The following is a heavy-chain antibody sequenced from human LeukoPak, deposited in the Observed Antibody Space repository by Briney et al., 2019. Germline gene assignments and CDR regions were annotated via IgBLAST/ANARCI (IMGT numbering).Heavy chain of an antibody. CDR2: INPNSGGT. CDR3: ARGTGGHIVVVTAWNYYFDY. CDR1: GYTFTGYY. V-gene: IGHV1-2*02. J-gene: IGHJ4*02. D-gene: IGHD2-21*02. Sequence: ASVKVSCKASGYTFTGYYVHWVRQAPGQGLEWMGWINPNSGGTNYAQKFQGRVTMTRDTSISTAYMELSRLRSDDTAVYYCARGTGGHIVVVTAWNYYFDYWGQGTLVTVSS.